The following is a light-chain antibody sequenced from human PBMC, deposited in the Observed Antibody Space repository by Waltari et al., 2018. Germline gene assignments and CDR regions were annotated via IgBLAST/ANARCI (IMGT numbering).Light chain of an antibody. V-gene: IGLV2-14*03. Sequence: QSALTQPASVSGSPGPSLNISCTGTSSDGGGYNYVSWYQQHPGKAPKLMIYDVSNRPSGVSNRFSGSKSGNTASLTISGLQAEDEADYYCSSYTSSSTLVFGGGTKLTVL. CDR2: DVS. CDR1: SSDGGGYNY. CDR3: SSYTSSSTLV. J-gene: IGLJ2*01.